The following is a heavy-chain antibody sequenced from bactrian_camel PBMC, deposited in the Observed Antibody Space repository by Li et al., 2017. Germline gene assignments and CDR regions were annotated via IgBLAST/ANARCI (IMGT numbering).Heavy chain of an antibody. CDR1: GFTFNTWS. CDR2: IDKGGRNT. Sequence: GGDLVRPGDSLRLSCAASGFTFNTWSMTWVRQAPGKGLEWLAVIDKGGRNTFYAHFVKGRFTISRDNAKNTVYLQMNSLKSEDTALYYCATDYGSGAFAAWGQGTQVTVS. J-gene: IGHJ6*01. CDR3: ATDYGSGAFAA. D-gene: IGHD4*01. V-gene: IGHV3S40*01.